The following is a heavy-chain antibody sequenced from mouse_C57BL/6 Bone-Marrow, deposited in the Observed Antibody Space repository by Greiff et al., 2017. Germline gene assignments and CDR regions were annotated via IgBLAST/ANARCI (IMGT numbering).Heavy chain of an antibody. V-gene: IGHV5-6*02. CDR1: GFTFSSYG. D-gene: IGHD1-1*01. J-gene: IGHJ2*01. CDR3: ARQTLLRSLDY. Sequence: DVKLVESGGDLVKPGGSLKLSCAASGFTFSSYGMSWVRQTPDKRLEWVATISSRGSYTYYPDSVKGRFTISRDNAKNTLYLQMSSLKSEDTAMYYCARQTLLRSLDYWGQGTTLTVSS. CDR2: ISSRGSYT.